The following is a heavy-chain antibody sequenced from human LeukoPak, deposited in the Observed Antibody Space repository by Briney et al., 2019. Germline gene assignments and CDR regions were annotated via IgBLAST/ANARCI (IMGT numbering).Heavy chain of an antibody. CDR3: ACHSGSYMDHDAFDI. Sequence: ASVKVSCKASGYTFTGYYMHWVRQAPGQGLEWMGWINPNSGGTNYAQKFQGRVTMTRDTSISTAYMELSRLRSDDTAVYYCACHSGSYMDHDAFDIWGQGTMVTVSS. D-gene: IGHD1-26*01. V-gene: IGHV1-2*02. J-gene: IGHJ3*02. CDR1: GYTFTGYY. CDR2: INPNSGGT.